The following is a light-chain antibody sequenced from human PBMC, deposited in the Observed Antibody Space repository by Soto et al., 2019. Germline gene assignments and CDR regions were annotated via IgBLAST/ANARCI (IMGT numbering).Light chain of an antibody. V-gene: IGKV3-15*01. CDR1: QSVSSN. Sequence: EIVMTQSPATLSVSPGERATLSCRASQSVSSNLAWYQQKPGQAPRLLIYGASTRATGIPARFSGSGSGTEFTLTISSLQSEDFAAYYCQQYNKWPPGKFGQGTKVDI. CDR3: QQYNKWPPGK. CDR2: GAS. J-gene: IGKJ1*01.